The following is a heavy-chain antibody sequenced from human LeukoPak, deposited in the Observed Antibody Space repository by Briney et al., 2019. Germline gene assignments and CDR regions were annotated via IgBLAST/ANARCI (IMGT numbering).Heavy chain of an antibody. J-gene: IGHJ3*02. Sequence: SQTLSLTCAISGDSVSSNSAAWNWISQSPSRGLEWLGRTYYRSKWYNDYAVSVKSRITINPDTSKNQFSLQLNSVTPEDTAVYYCARDQVVYDILTGYYNDDAFDIWGQGTMVTVSS. V-gene: IGHV6-1*01. CDR2: TYYRSKWYN. D-gene: IGHD3-9*01. CDR1: GDSVSSNSAA. CDR3: ARDQVVYDILTGYYNDDAFDI.